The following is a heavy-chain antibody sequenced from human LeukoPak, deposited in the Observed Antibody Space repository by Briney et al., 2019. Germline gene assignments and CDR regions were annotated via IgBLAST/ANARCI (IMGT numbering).Heavy chain of an antibody. J-gene: IGHJ4*02. CDR2: IKSKTDGGTT. V-gene: IGHV3-15*01. CDR1: GFTFSNAW. CDR3: TRGLAYDSSGYYIDY. Sequence: GGSLRLSCAASGFTFSNAWMSWVRQAPGKGLEWVGRIKSKTDGGTTDYAAPVKGRFTISRDDSKNTLYLQMNSLKTEDTAVYYCTRGLAYDSSGYYIDYWGQGTLVTVSS. D-gene: IGHD3-22*01.